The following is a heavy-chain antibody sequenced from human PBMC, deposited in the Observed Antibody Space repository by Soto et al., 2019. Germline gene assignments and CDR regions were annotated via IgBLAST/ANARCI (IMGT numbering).Heavy chain of an antibody. V-gene: IGHV3-15*01. J-gene: IGHJ4*02. CDR1: GFTFSDAW. CDR2: IKRTTDGGTT. CDR3: TTGLRSGHYYFDY. Sequence: QLVESGGGLVKPGESLRLSCTASGFTFSDAWMSWVRQAPGKGLEWVGRIKRTTDGGTTDYAAPVKGRFTISRDDSKDTMYLQMNSLKTEDTAVYYCTTGLRSGHYYFDYWGQGTLVTVSS. D-gene: IGHD1-26*01.